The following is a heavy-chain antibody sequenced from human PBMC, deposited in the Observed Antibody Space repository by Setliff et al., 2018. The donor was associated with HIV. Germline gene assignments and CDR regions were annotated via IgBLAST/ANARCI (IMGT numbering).Heavy chain of an antibody. CDR3: ARDGYTNGYGYYYFYMDV. V-gene: IGHV4-59*12. CDR1: DDSIRSSH. D-gene: IGHD5-18*01. J-gene: IGHJ6*03. Sequence: LSLTCSVSDDSIRSSHWNWVRLPPGKGLEWIGVICDSGRNTYYNPSLKSRVSISIDTSKNQFSLKLSSVTAADTAVYFCARDGYTNGYGYYYFYMDVWGKGTTVTVSS. CDR2: ICDSGRNT.